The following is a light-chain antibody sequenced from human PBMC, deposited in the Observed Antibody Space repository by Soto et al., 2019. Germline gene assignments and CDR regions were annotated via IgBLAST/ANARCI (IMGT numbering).Light chain of an antibody. J-gene: IGKJ4*01. V-gene: IGKV1-27*01. Sequence: DIQMTQSPSTLSASVGDRVTITCRANQGISNYLAWYQQKSGKVPKLLIYAASTLQSGVPSRFSGSGSGTEFTLTISSLQPDDFATYYCQQYNSYPLTFGGGTKVDIK. CDR2: AAS. CDR3: QQYNSYPLT. CDR1: QGISNY.